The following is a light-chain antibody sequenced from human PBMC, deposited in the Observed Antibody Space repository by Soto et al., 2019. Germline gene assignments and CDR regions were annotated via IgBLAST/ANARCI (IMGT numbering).Light chain of an antibody. CDR1: QGVRNE. CDR3: LQHNTYPWT. CDR2: AAS. V-gene: IGKV1-17*01. J-gene: IGKJ1*01. Sequence: DIQMTQSPSSLSASVGDRVTITCRASQGVRNELGWYQQKPGKAPKRLIYAASSLEPGVPSRFSGSGSGTEFTLTISSLQPEDFATYFCLQHNTYPWTFGQGTKVDIK.